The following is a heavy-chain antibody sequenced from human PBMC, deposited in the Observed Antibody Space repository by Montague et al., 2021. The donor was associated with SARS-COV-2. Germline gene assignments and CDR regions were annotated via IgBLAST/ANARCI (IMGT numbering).Heavy chain of an antibody. CDR1: GGSISGYY. CDR2: IYYSGST. Sequence: SETLSLTCTVSGGSISGYYWSWIRQPPGKGLEWIGYIYYSGSTKYNPFLESRVTVSVGRSKNQVSLKLSSVTAADTAVYYCARLLRSCTNGVCRTYYYYAMDVWGQGTTVTVSS. J-gene: IGHJ6*02. D-gene: IGHD2-8*01. V-gene: IGHV4-59*01. CDR3: ARLLRSCTNGVCRTYYYYAMDV.